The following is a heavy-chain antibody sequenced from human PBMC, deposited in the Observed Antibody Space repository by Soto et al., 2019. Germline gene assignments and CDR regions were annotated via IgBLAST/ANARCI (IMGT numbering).Heavy chain of an antibody. CDR2: IYWDDDK. Sequence: QITLKESGPTLVKPTQTLTLTCTFSGFSLSTSGVGVGWIRQPPGKALEWLALIYWDDDKRYSPSLKSRLTITKDTSKNQVVLTMTNMDPVDTATYYCAHRHSCERYYYDSSGYTYFDYWGQGTLVTVSS. J-gene: IGHJ4*02. D-gene: IGHD3-22*01. V-gene: IGHV2-5*02. CDR3: AHRHSCERYYYDSSGYTYFDY. CDR1: GFSLSTSGVG.